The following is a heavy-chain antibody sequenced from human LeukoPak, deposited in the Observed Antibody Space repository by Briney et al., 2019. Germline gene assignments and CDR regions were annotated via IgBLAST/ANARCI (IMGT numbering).Heavy chain of an antibody. D-gene: IGHD4-23*01. CDR3: ARDLFLRQPLNSYYFDY. CDR2: ISSRGGGNI. V-gene: IGHV3-21*01. Sequence: GGSLRLSCTASGFTFSSYSMIWVRQAPGKGLEWVSCISSRGGGNIYYSDSVKGRFTISRDNAKNSLYLQMNSLRAEDTAVYYCARDLFLRQPLNSYYFDYWGQGTLVTVSS. J-gene: IGHJ4*02. CDR1: GFTFSSYS.